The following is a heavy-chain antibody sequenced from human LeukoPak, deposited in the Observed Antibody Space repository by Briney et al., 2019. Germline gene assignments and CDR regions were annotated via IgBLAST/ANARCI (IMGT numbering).Heavy chain of an antibody. J-gene: IGHJ4*02. V-gene: IGHV5-51*01. D-gene: IGHD2-2*01. CDR2: IHLDDSNI. CDR3: ARGVVPAAIFDY. CDR1: GYIFTTSW. Sequence: GESLKISCKGSGYIFTTSWTDWVRQMPGKGLEWMAIIHLDDSNIIYSPSFQGQVTISADKSISTADLHWSSLKASDTAMYYCARGVVPAAIFDYWGQGTLVTVSS.